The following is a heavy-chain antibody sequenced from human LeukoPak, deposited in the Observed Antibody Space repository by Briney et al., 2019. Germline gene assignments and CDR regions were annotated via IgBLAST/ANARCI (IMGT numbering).Heavy chain of an antibody. CDR1: GFTFTTYW. CDR3: AKDRGYNSDWYVD. CDR2: INSDGSIT. D-gene: IGHD6-19*01. V-gene: IGHV3-74*01. Sequence: GGSLRLSCAASGFTFTTYWMHWVRQAPGKGLVWVSHINSDGSITSYADSVKGRFTISRDNAKNTLYLQMNSLRAEDTAVYYCAKDRGYNSDWYVDWGQGTLVTVSS. J-gene: IGHJ4*02.